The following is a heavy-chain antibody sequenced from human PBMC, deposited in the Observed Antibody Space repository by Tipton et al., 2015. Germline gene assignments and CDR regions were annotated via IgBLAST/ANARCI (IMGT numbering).Heavy chain of an antibody. V-gene: IGHV3-30*18. CDR1: GFTFSSYA. J-gene: IGHJ6*02. Sequence: SLRLSCAASGFTFSSYAMHWVRQAPGKGLEWVAVISYDGSNKYYADSVKGRFTISRDNSKNTLYLQMNSLRAEDTAVYYCAKDNRYYYYGMDVWGQGTTVTVSS. CDR3: AKDNRYYYYGMDV. CDR2: ISYDGSNK.